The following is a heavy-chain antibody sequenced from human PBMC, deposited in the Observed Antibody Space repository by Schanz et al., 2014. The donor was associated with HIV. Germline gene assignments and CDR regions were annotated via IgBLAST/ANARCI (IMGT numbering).Heavy chain of an antibody. CDR3: AKVGRIYSTTWIDY. Sequence: QVQLVETGGGVVQPGRSLRLSCAASGFIFRTHGMHWVRQAPGKGREWVAVISYDGSNEYYGESGKGRFTISRDNSKNTLYLQMNSLRREDTAVYYCAKVGRIYSTTWIDYWGQGTLVTVSS. V-gene: IGHV3-30*18. CDR1: GFIFRTHG. D-gene: IGHD2-2*01. J-gene: IGHJ4*02. CDR2: ISYDGSNE.